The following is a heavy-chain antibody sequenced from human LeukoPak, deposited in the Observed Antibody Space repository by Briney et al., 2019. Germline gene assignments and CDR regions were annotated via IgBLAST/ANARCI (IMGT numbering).Heavy chain of an antibody. J-gene: IGHJ3*02. V-gene: IGHV3-30*02. D-gene: IGHD4-17*01. Sequence: GGSLRISCAASEFTYSDAWMSWVRQAPGKGLEWVAFIRYEGSNKYYADSVKGRFTISRDNDKNSLYLQMNSLRAEDTAVYYCARGSNFGDYGGADAFDIWGQGTMVTVSS. CDR3: ARGSNFGDYGGADAFDI. CDR1: EFTYSDAW. CDR2: IRYEGSNK.